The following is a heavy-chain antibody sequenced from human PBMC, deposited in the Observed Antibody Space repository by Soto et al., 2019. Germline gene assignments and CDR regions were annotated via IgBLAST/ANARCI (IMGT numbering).Heavy chain of an antibody. CDR3: ARGASGVATLWYYGMDV. CDR2: ISSSSSTI. CDR1: GCTLSSYS. Sequence: GGSLRLSCAASGCTLSSYSMNWVRQAPWKGLEWVSYISSSSSTIYYADSVKGRFTISRDNAKNSLYLQMNSLRDEDTAVYYCARGASGVATLWYYGMDVWGQGTKVTVS. D-gene: IGHD3-10*01. J-gene: IGHJ6*02. V-gene: IGHV3-48*02.